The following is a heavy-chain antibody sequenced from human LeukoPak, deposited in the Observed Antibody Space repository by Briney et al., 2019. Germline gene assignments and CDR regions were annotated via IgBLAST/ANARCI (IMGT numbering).Heavy chain of an antibody. CDR3: ARGPPRGVGATYWFDP. CDR2: IYGRGGS. J-gene: IGHJ5*02. V-gene: IGHV4-61*02. D-gene: IGHD1-26*01. CDR1: GDSISSGSYY. Sequence: PSQTLSLTCTVSGDSISSGSYYWSWIRQPAGKGLEWIGRIYGRGGSNYNPSLKSRVTISVDTSKNQFSLKLSSVTAAATAVYYCARGPPRGVGATYWFDPWGQGTLVTVSS.